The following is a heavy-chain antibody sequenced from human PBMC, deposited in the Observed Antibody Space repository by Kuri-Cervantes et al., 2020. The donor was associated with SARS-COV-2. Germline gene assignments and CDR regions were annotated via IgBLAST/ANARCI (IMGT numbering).Heavy chain of an antibody. V-gene: IGHV1-18*01. CDR2: ISAYNGNT. J-gene: IGHJ4*02. CDR1: GYTFTSYG. Sequence: ASVKVSCKASGYTFTSYGITWVRQAPGQGLEWMGWISAYNGNTNYAQKLQGRVTMTTDTSTSTAYMELRSLRSDDTAVYYCASLLSNRGEYYFDYWGQGTLVTVS. D-gene: IGHD3-16*02. CDR3: ASLLSNRGEYYFDY.